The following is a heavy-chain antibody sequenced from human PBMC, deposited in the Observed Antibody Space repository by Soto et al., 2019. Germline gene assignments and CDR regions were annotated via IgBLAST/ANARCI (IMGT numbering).Heavy chain of an antibody. CDR1: GFTFSSYA. D-gene: IGHD3-3*01. CDR2: ISGSGRST. J-gene: IGHJ5*02. Sequence: GGSLRRSFAVSGFTFSSYAMSWFRQAPGRGLGWCSAISGSGRSTYYADSEKDPSTNTRDNSKNTLHLQMNSLRDEDTAVYYCPKHPHPYDFWSGPPNWSDPWGQRTLVTVSS. CDR3: PKHPHPYDFWSGPPNWSDP. V-gene: IGHV3-23*01.